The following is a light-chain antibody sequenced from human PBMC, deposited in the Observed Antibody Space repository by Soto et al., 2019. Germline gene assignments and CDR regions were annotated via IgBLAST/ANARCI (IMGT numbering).Light chain of an antibody. V-gene: IGKV3-11*01. CDR1: QSVAGY. CDR2: DAS. J-gene: IGKJ5*01. Sequence: EIVLTQSPATLSLSPGERARLSCRASQSVAGYLSWYQLKPGQAPRLLIYDASNRATGIPARFSGSGSGTDFTLTISSLEPEDFALYHCQQRSNWPSIAVCQETLMEIK. CDR3: QQRSNWPSIA.